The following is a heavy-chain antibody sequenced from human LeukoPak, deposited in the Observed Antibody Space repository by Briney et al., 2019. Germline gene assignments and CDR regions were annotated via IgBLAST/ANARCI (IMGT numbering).Heavy chain of an antibody. CDR1: GYTFTSYD. Sequence: RAPVKVSCKASGYTFTSYDIHWVRQATGQGLEWMGRMNPNNGNTGDAQKFQGRVTMTRDPSISTAYMELSSLRSEDTGVYFCARALAGTAELDVWGKGTTATVSS. D-gene: IGHD1-1*01. CDR2: MNPNNGNT. V-gene: IGHV1-8*01. J-gene: IGHJ6*04. CDR3: ARALAGTAELDV.